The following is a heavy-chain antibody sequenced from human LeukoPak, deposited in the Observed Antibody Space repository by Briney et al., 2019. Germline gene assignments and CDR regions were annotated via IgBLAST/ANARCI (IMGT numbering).Heavy chain of an antibody. CDR3: ARSGGTYRYYYYMDV. CDR2: IYYSGST. Sequence: NPSETLSLTCTVSGGSISSYYWSWIRQPPGKGLEWIGYIYYSGSTNYNPSLKSRVTISVDTSKNQFSLKLSSVTAADTAVYYCARSGGTYRYYYYMDVWGKGTTVTVSS. J-gene: IGHJ6*03. V-gene: IGHV4-59*01. D-gene: IGHD1-26*01. CDR1: GGSISSYY.